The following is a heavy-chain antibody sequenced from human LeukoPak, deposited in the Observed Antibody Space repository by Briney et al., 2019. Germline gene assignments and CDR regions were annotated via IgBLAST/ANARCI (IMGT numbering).Heavy chain of an antibody. CDR3: ARDGWVRGVIDAFDV. CDR2: ISSSGSTI. J-gene: IGHJ3*01. D-gene: IGHD3-10*01. V-gene: IGHV3-48*03. CDR1: GFTLSSYE. Sequence: GGSLRLSCAASGFTLSSYEMNWVRQAPGKGLEWISYISSSGSTIYYADSVKGRFTISRDNAKNSLYLQMNSLRAEDTAVYYCARDGWVRGVIDAFDVWGQGTLVTVSS.